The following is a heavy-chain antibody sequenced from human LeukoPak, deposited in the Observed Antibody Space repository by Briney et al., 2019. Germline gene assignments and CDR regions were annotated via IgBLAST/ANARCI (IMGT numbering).Heavy chain of an antibody. J-gene: IGHJ4*02. D-gene: IGHD2-15*01. CDR3: VRDATVGAAYFDF. CDR1: GFTVSSNY. Sequence: GGSLRLSCAASGFTVSSNYMSWVRQAPGKGLEWVSVIYSGGSTYYADSVKGRFTISRDNSKNTLFLQMNSLRLDDTAVYYCVRDATVGAAYFDFWGQGALVTVSS. V-gene: IGHV3-53*05. CDR2: IYSGGST.